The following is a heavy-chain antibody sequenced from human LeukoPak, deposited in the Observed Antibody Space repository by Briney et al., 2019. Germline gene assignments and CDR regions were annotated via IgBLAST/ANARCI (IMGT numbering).Heavy chain of an antibody. CDR1: GFTFSDHY. Sequence: PAGSLRLSCAASGFTFSDHYMDWVRQAPGKGLEWVGRTRNKANSYITEYAASVKGRFTLSRDDSKTSLYLQMTSLKTEETAVYYCAPLNSDLLDYWGQGTLVTVSS. CDR2: TRNKANSYIT. J-gene: IGHJ4*02. V-gene: IGHV3-72*01. D-gene: IGHD3-9*01. CDR3: APLNSDLLDY.